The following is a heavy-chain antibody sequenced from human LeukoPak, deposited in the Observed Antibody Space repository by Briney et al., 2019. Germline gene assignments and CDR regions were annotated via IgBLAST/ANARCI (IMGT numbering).Heavy chain of an antibody. Sequence: SETLSLTCTVSGGSISSTSYYWGWVRQPPGKGLEWIGNIYYSGSTYYNPSLKSRVTISVDTSKNQFSLKLSSVTAADTAVYYCATLTTPGWFNPWGQGTLVTVSS. CDR1: GGSISSTSYY. V-gene: IGHV4-39*07. CDR2: IYYSGST. J-gene: IGHJ5*02. D-gene: IGHD1-1*01. CDR3: ATLTTPGWFNP.